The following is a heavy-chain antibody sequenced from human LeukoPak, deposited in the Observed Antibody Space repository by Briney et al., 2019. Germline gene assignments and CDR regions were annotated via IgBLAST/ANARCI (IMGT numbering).Heavy chain of an antibody. CDR3: ARMGYDILTGYYRSAFDI. CDR1: GFTLSSYA. J-gene: IGHJ3*02. CDR2: ISVSGNT. Sequence: GGSLRLSCAASGFTLSSYAMSWVRQAPGKGLEWVSAISVSGNTYHADSVKGRFTISRDNSKNTLYLQMNSLRAEDTAVYYCARMGYDILTGYYRSAFDIWGQGTMVTVSS. D-gene: IGHD3-9*01. V-gene: IGHV3-23*01.